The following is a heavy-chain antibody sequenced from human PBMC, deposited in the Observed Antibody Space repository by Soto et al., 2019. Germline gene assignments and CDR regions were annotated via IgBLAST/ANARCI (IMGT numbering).Heavy chain of an antibody. V-gene: IGHV3-30-3*01. Sequence: QVQLVESGGGVVQPGRSLRLSCAASGFTFSSYAMHWVRQAPGKGLEWVAVISYDGSNKYYADSVKGRFTISRDNSKNTLYLQMNSLRAEDTAVYYCARGQIAVAGPRKIVYYYYGMDVWGQGTTVTVSS. CDR3: ARGQIAVAGPRKIVYYYYGMDV. CDR1: GFTFSSYA. J-gene: IGHJ6*02. CDR2: ISYDGSNK. D-gene: IGHD6-19*01.